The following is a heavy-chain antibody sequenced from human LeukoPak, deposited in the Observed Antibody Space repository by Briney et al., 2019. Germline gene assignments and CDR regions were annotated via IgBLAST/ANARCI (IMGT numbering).Heavy chain of an antibody. Sequence: ASVKVSCKASGYTFTGYYMHWVRQAPGQGLEWMGWINPNSGGTNYAQKFQGRVTMTRDTSISTAYMELSRLRSDDTAVYYCARGAYYYDSSGYYRFDYWGQGTLVTVSS. CDR2: INPNSGGT. CDR1: GYTFTGYY. D-gene: IGHD3-22*01. J-gene: IGHJ4*02. CDR3: ARGAYYYDSSGYYRFDY. V-gene: IGHV1-2*02.